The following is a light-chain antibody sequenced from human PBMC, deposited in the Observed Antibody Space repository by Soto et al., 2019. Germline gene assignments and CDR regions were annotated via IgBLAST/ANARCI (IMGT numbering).Light chain of an antibody. CDR2: WAS. CDR1: QSRLYNSNNKNY. J-gene: IGKJ4*01. V-gene: IGKV4-1*01. CDR3: HQYYSVPLT. Sequence: DIVMTQSPDSLAVSLGERATINCKSSQSRLYNSNNKNYLAWYQQEPGQPPKLLIYWASTRESGVPDRFSGSGSGTDFTLTISNLQAEDVAVYYCHQYYSVPLTFGGGTKVEIK.